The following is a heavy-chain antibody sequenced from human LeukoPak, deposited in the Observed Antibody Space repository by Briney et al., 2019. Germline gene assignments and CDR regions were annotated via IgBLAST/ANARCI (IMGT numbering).Heavy chain of an antibody. D-gene: IGHD6-13*01. CDR1: GGSISSYY. CDR3: ARGYSSSWYGFDY. CDR2: IYYSGST. V-gene: IGHV4-59*07. Sequence: SDTLSLTCTLSGGSISSYYGSWIRQPPGKGLEWLGYIYYSGSTNYIPSLKSRVNISVDSSKHQFSLKLNSVTAADTAVYFCARGYSSSWYGFDYWGQGSMVTDCS. J-gene: IGHJ4*02.